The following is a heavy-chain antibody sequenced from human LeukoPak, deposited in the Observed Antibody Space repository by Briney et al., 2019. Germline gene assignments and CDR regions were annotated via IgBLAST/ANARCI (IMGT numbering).Heavy chain of an antibody. D-gene: IGHD3-22*01. CDR3: ARGGVYYYDSSGYGSYNWFDP. V-gene: IGHV1-69*05. Sequence: ASVKVSCKASGGTLSSYAISWVRQAPGQGLEWMGGIIPIFGTANYAQKFQGRVTITTDESTSTAYMELSSLRSEDTAVYYCARGGVYYYDSSGYGSYNWFDPWGQGTLVTVSS. CDR2: IIPIFGTA. J-gene: IGHJ5*02. CDR1: GGTLSSYA.